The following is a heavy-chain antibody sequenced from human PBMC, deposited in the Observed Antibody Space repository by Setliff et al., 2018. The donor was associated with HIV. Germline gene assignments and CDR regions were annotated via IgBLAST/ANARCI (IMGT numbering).Heavy chain of an antibody. Sequence: PSETLSLTCTFSGVTSGDYYWTWIRQHPVKGLEWIGYIYSSGTKYYNPSLKSRLAISLDTSKNQFSLNLKSVTAADAAVYYCARSKTFYDFWGGYYTHGAFKIWGLGTMVTVS. CDR3: ARSKTFYDFWGGYYTHGAFKI. V-gene: IGHV4-31*03. J-gene: IGHJ3*02. D-gene: IGHD3-3*01. CDR2: IYSSGTK. CDR1: GVTSGDYY.